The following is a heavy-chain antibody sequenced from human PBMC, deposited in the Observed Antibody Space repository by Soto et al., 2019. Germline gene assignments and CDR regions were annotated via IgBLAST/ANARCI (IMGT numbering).Heavy chain of an antibody. CDR1: GGSISSSTYY. CDR3: ANSYGDYVSY. V-gene: IGHV4-39*01. CDR2: IYYSGST. J-gene: IGHJ4*02. Sequence: QLQLQESGPGLVKPSETLSLTCTVSGGSISSSTYYWGWIRQPPGKGLEWIGSIYYSGSTYYNPSLESRVTKSVDTSKNQFSLKLSAVTAADTAVYYCANSYGDYVSYWGQGTLVTVSS. D-gene: IGHD4-17*01.